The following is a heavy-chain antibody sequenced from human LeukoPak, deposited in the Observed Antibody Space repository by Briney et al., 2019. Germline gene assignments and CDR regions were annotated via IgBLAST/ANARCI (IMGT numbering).Heavy chain of an antibody. CDR1: DDSFRSHY. D-gene: IGHD4-17*01. Sequence: SETLSLTCAVSDDSFRSHYWTWIRQPPGKGLEWIGYISYIGSTHYNPALKSRVTISIDTSKNQFSLKLSSVTAADTAVYYCARDLVTVTKGFDIWGQGTMVSVSS. J-gene: IGHJ3*02. CDR2: ISYIGST. CDR3: ARDLVTVTKGFDI. V-gene: IGHV4-59*11.